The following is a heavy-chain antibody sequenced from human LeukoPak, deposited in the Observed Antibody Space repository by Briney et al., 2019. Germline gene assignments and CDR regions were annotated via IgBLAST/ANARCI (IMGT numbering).Heavy chain of an antibody. Sequence: ASVKVSCKASGYTFTSYGISWVRQAPGQGLEWMGWISAYNGNTNYAQKLQGRVTVTTDTSTSTAYMELRSLRSDDTAVYYCARDDYSGSYYDYWGQGTLVTVSS. D-gene: IGHD1-26*01. CDR1: GYTFTSYG. CDR3: ARDDYSGSYYDY. J-gene: IGHJ4*02. V-gene: IGHV1-18*01. CDR2: ISAYNGNT.